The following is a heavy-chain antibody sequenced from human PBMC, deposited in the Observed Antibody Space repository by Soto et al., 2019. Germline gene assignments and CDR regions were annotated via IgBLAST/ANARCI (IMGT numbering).Heavy chain of an antibody. CDR1: GYTFTSYG. CDR3: ARDRTYYYGSGSGFLNWFDP. V-gene: IGHV1-18*01. D-gene: IGHD3-10*01. J-gene: IGHJ5*02. CDR2: ISAYNGNT. Sequence: QVQLVQSGAEVKKPGASVKVSCKASGYTFTSYGISWVRQAPGQGLEWMGWISAYNGNTNYAQKLQGRVTMTTDTSTGTAYMELRSLRSDDTAVYYCARDRTYYYGSGSGFLNWFDPWGQGTLVTVSS.